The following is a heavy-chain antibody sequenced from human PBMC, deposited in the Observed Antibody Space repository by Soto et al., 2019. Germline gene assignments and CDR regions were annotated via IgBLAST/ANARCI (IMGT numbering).Heavy chain of an antibody. D-gene: IGHD3-22*01. V-gene: IGHV4-34*01. CDR1: GGSFSGYY. J-gene: IGHJ6*02. CDR3: ARGPDYDSSGYWYYYYYGMDV. CDR2: INRSGST. Sequence: SETLSLTCAVYGGSFSGYYWSWIRQPPGKGLEWIGEINRSGSTNYNPSLKSRVTISVDTSKNQFSLKLSSVTAADTAVYYCARGPDYDSSGYWYYYYYGMDVWGQGTTVTVSS.